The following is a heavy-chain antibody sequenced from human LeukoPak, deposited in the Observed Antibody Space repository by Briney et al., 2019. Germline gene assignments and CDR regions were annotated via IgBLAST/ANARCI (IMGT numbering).Heavy chain of an antibody. CDR1: GGSFSGYY. CDR2: IYHSGST. D-gene: IGHD1-26*01. V-gene: IGHV4-34*01. J-gene: IGHJ4*02. Sequence: KPSETLSLTCAVYGGSFSGYYWSWIRQPPGKGLEWIGEIYHSGSTNYNPSLKSRVTISVDKSKNQFSLKLSSVTAADTAVYCCARGVGAQTFDYWGQGTLVTVSS. CDR3: ARGVGAQTFDY.